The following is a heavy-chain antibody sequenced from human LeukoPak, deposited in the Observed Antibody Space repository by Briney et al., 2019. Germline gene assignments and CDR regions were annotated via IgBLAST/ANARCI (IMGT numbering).Heavy chain of an antibody. J-gene: IGHJ4*02. CDR3: AKRGVVIRVFLVGYHKEAYYFDS. CDR2: ISWNSGSI. D-gene: IGHD3-10*01. Sequence: GGSLRLSCAASGFTFDDYAMPWVRQAPGKGLEWVSGISWNSGSIGYADSVKGRFTISRDNAKSTLYLQMNSLRAEDTAVYFCAKRGVVIRVFLVGYHKEAYYFDSWGQGALVTVSS. CDR1: GFTFDDYA. V-gene: IGHV3-9*01.